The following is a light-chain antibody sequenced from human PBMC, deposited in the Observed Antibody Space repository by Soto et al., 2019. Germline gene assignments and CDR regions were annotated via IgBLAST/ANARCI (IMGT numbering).Light chain of an antibody. J-gene: IGKJ5*01. V-gene: IGKV3-20*01. CDR1: HSVRSTY. CDR3: QQYDISPRIT. CDR2: GAS. Sequence: EIVLAQSPGTLSLSPGERATLSCRASHSVRSTYLAWYQQKPGQAPRLLIFGASSRASGIPDRFTGSGSGTDFTLTITRLEPEDFAVYYCQQYDISPRITFGQGTRLEIK.